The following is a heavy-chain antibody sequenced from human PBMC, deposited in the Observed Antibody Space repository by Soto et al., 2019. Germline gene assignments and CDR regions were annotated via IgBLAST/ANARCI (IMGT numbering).Heavy chain of an antibody. CDR1: GFTFSSCS. CDR2: ISSSSSTI. Sequence: EVQLVESGGGLVQPGGSLRLSCAASGFTFSSCSMNWVRQAPGKGLEWVSYISSSSSTIYYADSVKGRFTISRDNAKNSLYLQMNSLRDEDTAVYYCARADYGDYLGWFDPWGQGTLVTVSS. V-gene: IGHV3-48*02. J-gene: IGHJ5*02. D-gene: IGHD4-17*01. CDR3: ARADYGDYLGWFDP.